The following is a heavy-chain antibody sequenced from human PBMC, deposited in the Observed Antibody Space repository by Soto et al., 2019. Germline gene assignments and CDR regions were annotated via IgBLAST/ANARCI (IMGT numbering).Heavy chain of an antibody. V-gene: IGHV4-39*01. Sequence: SETLSLTCTVSGGSIYSSGYYWGWIRQPPGKGLEWIGSVYYSGSTYYNPSLKSRVTISVDTSKNQFSLELSSVTAADTAVYYCASPFGELLSIDQWGQGTLVTVSS. J-gene: IGHJ4*02. D-gene: IGHD3-10*01. CDR3: ASPFGELLSIDQ. CDR1: GGSIYSSGYY. CDR2: VYYSGST.